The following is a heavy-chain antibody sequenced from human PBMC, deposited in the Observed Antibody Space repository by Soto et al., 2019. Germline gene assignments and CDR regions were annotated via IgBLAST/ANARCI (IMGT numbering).Heavy chain of an antibody. J-gene: IGHJ6*02. CDR1: GYSVTISDYY. D-gene: IGHD2-15*01. Sequence: ETLSLTCSVSGYSVTISDYYWAWIRQPPGKGLEWIGSMFYSGLTYYNPSLKSRVTLSVDTSKNQFSVRLNSVTAADTAVYYCAPLSVSLSGPYGIHVWGQGTTVTVSS. CDR2: MFYSGLT. CDR3: APLSVSLSGPYGIHV. V-gene: IGHV4-39*01.